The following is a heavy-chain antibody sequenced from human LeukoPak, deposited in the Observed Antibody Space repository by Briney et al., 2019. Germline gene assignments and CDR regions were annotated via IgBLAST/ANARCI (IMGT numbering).Heavy chain of an antibody. J-gene: IGHJ4*02. D-gene: IGHD1-1*01. Sequence: GGSLRLSWAASGFTFGSFWMHWVRQVPGKGLVWVSRIDPYETPTTTTYADSVRGRFTISRDNAKNTLYLQMDSLRVEDTAVYYCVKDHTGKEDKWGQGTLVTVSS. CDR3: VKDHTGKEDK. V-gene: IGHV3-74*03. CDR2: IDPYETPTTT. CDR1: GFTFGSFW.